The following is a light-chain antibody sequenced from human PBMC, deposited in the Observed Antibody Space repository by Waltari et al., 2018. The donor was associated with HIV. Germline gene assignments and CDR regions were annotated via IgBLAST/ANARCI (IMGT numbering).Light chain of an antibody. J-gene: IGLJ3*02. V-gene: IGLV1-40*01. CDR1: SSNIRADSH. CDR3: QSYDSSLSAWV. CDR2: GNT. Sequence: QSVLTQPPSLSGAPGQPVTISCTGTSSNIRADSHAHWYQQLPGTAPKLLIYGNTIRPSGVPDRFSGSKSGTSASLAITGLQADDEADYYCQSYDSSLSAWVFGGGTKLTVL.